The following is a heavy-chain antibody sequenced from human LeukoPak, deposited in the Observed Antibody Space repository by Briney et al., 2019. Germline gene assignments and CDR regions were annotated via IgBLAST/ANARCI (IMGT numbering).Heavy chain of an antibody. CDR1: GFTFSSCA. D-gene: IGHD2-2*01. V-gene: IGHV3-30*04. CDR3: ARAGLYCSSTSCYGYFDY. J-gene: IGHJ4*02. CDR2: ISYDGSNK. Sequence: GGSLRLSCAASGFTFSSCAMHWVRQAPGKGLEWVAVISYDGSNKYYADSVKGRFTISRDNSKNTLYLQMNSLRAEDTAVYYCARAGLYCSSTSCYGYFDYWGQGTLVTVSS.